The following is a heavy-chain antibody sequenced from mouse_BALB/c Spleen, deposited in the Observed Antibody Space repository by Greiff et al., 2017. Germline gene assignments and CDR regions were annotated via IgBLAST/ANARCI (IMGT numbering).Heavy chain of an antibody. V-gene: IGHV5-17*02. CDR1: GFTFSSFG. J-gene: IGHJ1*01. Sequence: EVQLVESGGGLVQPGGSRKLSCAASGFTFSSFGMHWVRQAPEKGLEWVAYISSGSSTIYYADTVKGRFTISRDNPKNTLFLQMTSLRSEDTAMYYCARDQGYFDVWGAGTTVTVSS. CDR3: ARDQGYFDV. CDR2: ISSGSSTI.